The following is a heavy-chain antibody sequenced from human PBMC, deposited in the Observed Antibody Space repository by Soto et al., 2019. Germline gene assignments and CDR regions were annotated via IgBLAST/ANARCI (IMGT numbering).Heavy chain of an antibody. V-gene: IGHV3-7*01. CDR1: EFTFSSYW. Sequence: GGSLRLSCAASEFTFSSYWMSWVRQAPGKGLEWVANIKQDGSEKYYVDSVKGRFTISRDNAKNSLYLQMNSLRAEDTAVYYCARDGLNWNYGYWGQGTLVTVSS. J-gene: IGHJ4*02. D-gene: IGHD1-7*01. CDR2: IKQDGSEK. CDR3: ARDGLNWNYGY.